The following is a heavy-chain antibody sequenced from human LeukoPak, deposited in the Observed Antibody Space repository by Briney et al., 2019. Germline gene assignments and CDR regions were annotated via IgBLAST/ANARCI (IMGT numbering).Heavy chain of an antibody. V-gene: IGHV3-21*01. Sequence: GGSLRLSCAASGFTFSSYSMNWVRQAPGKGLEWVSSISSSSSYIYYPDSVKGRFTISRDNAKNSLYLQMNSLRAEDTAVYYCARDAGNSSGWNDFDYWGQGTLVTVSS. CDR2: ISSSSSYI. CDR3: ARDAGNSSGWNDFDY. CDR1: GFTFSSYS. D-gene: IGHD6-19*01. J-gene: IGHJ4*02.